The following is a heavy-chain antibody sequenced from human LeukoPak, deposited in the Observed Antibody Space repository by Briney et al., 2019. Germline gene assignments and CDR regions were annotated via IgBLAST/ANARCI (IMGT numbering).Heavy chain of an antibody. CDR1: GYTFTSHD. Sequence: ASVKVSCKASGYTFTSHDINRVRQATGQGLEWMGWMNPDAGNTGYAQKFQGRVTITRNTSISTAYMELSSLRSEDTAVYYCAAATVTYDDYYYMDVWGKGTTVTISS. CDR2: MNPDAGNT. CDR3: AAATVTYDDYYYMDV. V-gene: IGHV1-8*01. D-gene: IGHD5-12*01. J-gene: IGHJ6*03.